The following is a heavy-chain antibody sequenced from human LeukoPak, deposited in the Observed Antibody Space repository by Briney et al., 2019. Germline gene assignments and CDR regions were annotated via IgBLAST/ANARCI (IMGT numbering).Heavy chain of an antibody. J-gene: IGHJ4*02. V-gene: IGHV4-34*01. CDR2: INHSGST. CDR3: ARSDYEVAGTYAWDY. D-gene: IGHD6-19*01. Sequence: SETLSLTCAVYGGSFSGYYWSWIRQPPGKGLEWIGEINHSGSTNYNPSLKSRVTISVDTSKNQFSLKLSSVTAADTAVYYCARSDYEVAGTYAWDYWGQGTLVTVFS. CDR1: GGSFSGYY.